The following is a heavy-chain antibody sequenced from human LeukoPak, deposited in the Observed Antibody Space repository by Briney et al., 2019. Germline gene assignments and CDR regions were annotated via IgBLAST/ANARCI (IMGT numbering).Heavy chain of an antibody. CDR1: GGSISSYY. J-gene: IGHJ2*01. V-gene: IGHV4-39*07. D-gene: IGHD2-21*02. Sequence: SETLSLTCTVSGGSISSYYWGWIRQPPGKGLEWIGSIYYSGSTYYNPSLKSRVTISVDTSKNQFSLKLSSVTAADTAVYYCARDLVVVTADWYFDLWGRGTLVTVSS. CDR3: ARDLVVVTADWYFDL. CDR2: IYYSGST.